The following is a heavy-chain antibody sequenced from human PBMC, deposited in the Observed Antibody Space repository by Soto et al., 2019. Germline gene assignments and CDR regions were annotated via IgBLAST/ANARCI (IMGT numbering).Heavy chain of an antibody. D-gene: IGHD4-17*01. J-gene: IGHJ4*02. CDR3: AKEDCYGDYDY. CDR1: GFTFSSYW. CDR2: INSDGSGT. V-gene: IGHV3-74*01. Sequence: GGSLRLSCAASGFTFSSYWMHWVRQAPGKGLVWVSRINSDGSGTSYADSVKGRFTISRDNAKNTLYLQMNSLRAEDTAVYYCAKEDCYGDYDYWGQGTLVTVSS.